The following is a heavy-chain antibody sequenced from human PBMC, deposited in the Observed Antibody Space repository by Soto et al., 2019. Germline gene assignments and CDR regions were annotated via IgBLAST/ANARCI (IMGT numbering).Heavy chain of an antibody. CDR2: VYYSGST. CDR3: ARNISTYFDS. J-gene: IGHJ4*02. Sequence: LSLTCAVSGYSISSGDYWGWIRQAPGKGLEWIGSVYYSGSTHYEPSLRGRIAISVDTLKSQFSLRLTSVTAADTAMYFCARNISTYFDSWGQGIQGT. D-gene: IGHD3-9*01. CDR1: GYSISSGDY. V-gene: IGHV4-38-2*01.